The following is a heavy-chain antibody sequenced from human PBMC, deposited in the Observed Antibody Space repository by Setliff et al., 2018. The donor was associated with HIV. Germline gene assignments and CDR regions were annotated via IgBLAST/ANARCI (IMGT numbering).Heavy chain of an antibody. CDR3: ANIRLGS. D-gene: IGHD2-2*02. CDR2: INSDGSSI. Sequence: GESLKISCAASGFTFTTYWMHWVRQVPGKGLVWVSRINSDGSSIGYADSVKGRFTISRDNVNNAVYLQMNSLRAEDTAIYYCANIRLGSWGQGTLVTVSS. J-gene: IGHJ5*02. V-gene: IGHV3-74*01. CDR1: GFTFTTYW.